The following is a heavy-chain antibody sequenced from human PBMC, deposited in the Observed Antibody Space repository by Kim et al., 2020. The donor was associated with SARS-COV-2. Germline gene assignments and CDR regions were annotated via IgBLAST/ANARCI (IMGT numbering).Heavy chain of an antibody. D-gene: IGHD3-10*01. CDR2: MKEDGTDA. J-gene: IGHJ5*02. CDR3: ARDNIPGA. CDR1: GFAFSNYW. V-gene: IGHV3-7*03. Sequence: GGSLRLSCVASGFAFSNYWMNWVRQPPGIGLEWVASMKEDGTDASYVDSVRGRFTISRDNAKKSLYLQMNSLRAEDTAIYYCARDNIPGAWGQGTLVIVSS.